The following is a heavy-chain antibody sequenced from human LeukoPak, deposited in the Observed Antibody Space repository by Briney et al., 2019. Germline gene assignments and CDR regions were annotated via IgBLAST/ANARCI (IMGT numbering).Heavy chain of an antibody. Sequence: PGGSLRLSCAASGFTFDDYAMHWVRQAPGKGLEWVSLISWDGGSTYYADSVKGRFTISRDNSKNSLYPQMNSLRAEDTALYYCAKDCSGGSCLDYWGQGTLVTVSS. CDR1: GFTFDDYA. V-gene: IGHV3-43D*03. J-gene: IGHJ4*02. CDR2: ISWDGGST. CDR3: AKDCSGGSCLDY. D-gene: IGHD2-15*01.